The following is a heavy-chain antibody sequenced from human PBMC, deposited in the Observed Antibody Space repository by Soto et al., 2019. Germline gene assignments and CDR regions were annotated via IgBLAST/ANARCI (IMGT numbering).Heavy chain of an antibody. CDR3: AKGPGYDILTGYFFDY. CDR2: ISGSGGST. CDR1: GFTFSSYA. V-gene: IGHV3-23*01. D-gene: IGHD3-9*01. Sequence: GGSLRLSCAASGFTFSSYAMSWVRQAPGKGLEWVSAISGSGGSTYYADSVKGRFTISRDNSKNTLYLQMNSLRAEDTAVYYCAKGPGYDILTGYFFDYWGQGTLVTVSS. J-gene: IGHJ4*02.